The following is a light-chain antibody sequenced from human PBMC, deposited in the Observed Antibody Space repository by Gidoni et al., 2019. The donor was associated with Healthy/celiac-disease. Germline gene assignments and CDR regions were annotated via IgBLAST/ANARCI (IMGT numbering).Light chain of an antibody. J-gene: IGKJ1*01. Sequence: DIVLTQSTDSLAVSPGERATINCQSRQSVLYSSNNKKYLAWYQQKPGQPPKLLIYWASTRESGVPDRFSGSGSGTDFTLTISSLQAEDVAVYYCQQYYSTPSWTCGQGTKVEIK. V-gene: IGKV4-1*01. CDR2: WAS. CDR1: QSVLYSSNNKKY. CDR3: QQYYSTPSWT.